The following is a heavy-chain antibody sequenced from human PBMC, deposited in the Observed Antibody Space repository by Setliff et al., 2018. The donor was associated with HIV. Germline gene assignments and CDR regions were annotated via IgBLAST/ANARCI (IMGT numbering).Heavy chain of an antibody. J-gene: IGHJ4*02. D-gene: IGHD5-12*01. V-gene: IGHV1-69*10. Sequence: ASVKVSCKASGGTFSSYAISWVRQAPGQGLEWMGGIIPILGIANYAQKVQGRVTITADNSPSTAYMELSSLRSEDTAVYDCAQGVRDGYNYADYWGQGTLVTVSS. CDR1: GGTFSSYA. CDR2: IIPILGIA. CDR3: AQGVRDGYNYADY.